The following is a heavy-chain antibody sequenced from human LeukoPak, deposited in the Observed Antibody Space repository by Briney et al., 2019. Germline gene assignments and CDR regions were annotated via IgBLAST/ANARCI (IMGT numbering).Heavy chain of an antibody. CDR3: AGWRTYDSGSYNY. D-gene: IGHD3-10*01. CDR2: IKQDGSDK. CDR1: GFTFSNCW. V-gene: IGHV3-7*01. Sequence: GGSLRLSCAASGFTFSNCWMSWIRQAPGKGLEWVANIKQDGSDKYYVDSVKGRFTVSRDNAKNSLYLQMDSLRADDTALYYCAGWRTYDSGSYNYWGQGTLVTVSS. J-gene: IGHJ4*02.